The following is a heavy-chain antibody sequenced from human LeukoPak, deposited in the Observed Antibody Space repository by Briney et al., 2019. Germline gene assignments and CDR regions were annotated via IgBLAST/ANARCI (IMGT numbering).Heavy chain of an antibody. V-gene: IGHV3-74*01. D-gene: IGHD6-19*01. CDR3: ARYRGSSGWSYDAFDI. CDR2: INSDGSST. Sequence: PGGSLRLSCAASGSTFSSYWMHWVRQAPGKGLVWVSRINSDGSSTSYADSVKGRFTISRDNAKNTLYLQMNSLRAEDTAVYYCARYRGSSGWSYDAFDIWGQGTMVTVSS. CDR1: GSTFSSYW. J-gene: IGHJ3*02.